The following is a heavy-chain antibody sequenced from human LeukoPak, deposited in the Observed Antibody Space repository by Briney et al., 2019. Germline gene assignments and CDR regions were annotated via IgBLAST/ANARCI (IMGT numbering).Heavy chain of an antibody. CDR2: IYPGDSDT. D-gene: IGHD3-10*01. CDR3: ARANYYGSGSYYKYYYYYMDV. Sequence: GESLKISCKGSGYSFTSYWIGWVRQMPGKGLEWMGIIYPGDSDTRYSPSFQGQVTISADKSISTAYLQWSSLKASDTAMYYCARANYYGSGSYYKYYYYYMDVWGKGTTVTVSS. J-gene: IGHJ6*03. V-gene: IGHV5-51*01. CDR1: GYSFTSYW.